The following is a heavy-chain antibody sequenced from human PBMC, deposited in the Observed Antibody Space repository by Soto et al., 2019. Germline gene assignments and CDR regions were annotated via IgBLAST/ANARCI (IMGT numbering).Heavy chain of an antibody. CDR3: ARSRVTYYYDRSAFDI. D-gene: IGHD3-22*01. CDR1: GGTFSSYA. V-gene: IGHV1-69*01. Sequence: QVQLVQSGAEVKKPGSSVKVSCKASGGTFSSYAISWVRQAPGQGLEWMGGIIPIFGTANYAQKFQGRGMITAEESTSTAYMELSSLRSEDTAVYYCARSRVTYYYDRSAFDIWGQGTMVTVSS. CDR2: IIPIFGTA. J-gene: IGHJ3*02.